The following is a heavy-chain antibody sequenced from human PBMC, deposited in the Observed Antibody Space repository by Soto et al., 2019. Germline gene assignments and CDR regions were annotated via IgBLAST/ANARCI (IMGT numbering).Heavy chain of an antibody. CDR3: VKGDQLLRDCFDY. Sequence: GGSMRLSCLASGFSSSSCAMHWVRQAPGQGLEYVSGITSEGDRTWHADSVKGRFTISRDNFKSTLYLQVSSLRVEDTSVYYCVKGDQLLRDCFDYWGQGAQVTVS. CDR2: ITSEGDRT. CDR1: GFSSSSCA. V-gene: IGHV3-64D*06. J-gene: IGHJ4*02. D-gene: IGHD3-22*01.